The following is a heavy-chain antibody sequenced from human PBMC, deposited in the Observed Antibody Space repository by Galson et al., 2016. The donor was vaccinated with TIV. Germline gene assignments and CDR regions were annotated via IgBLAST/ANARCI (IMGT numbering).Heavy chain of an antibody. J-gene: IGHJ6*02. D-gene: IGHD1/OR15-1a*01. V-gene: IGHV3-23*01. CDR3: AKEAGTDYYYGMDV. CDR1: GFIFNSFA. CDR2: ISRRGFNT. Sequence: SLRLSCAASGFIFNSFAMSWVRQAPGKGLQWVSAISRRGFNTYYSDSAKGRFNISRDNSKNTLYLQMNSVSADDTAVYYCAKEAGTDYYYGMDVWCQGTTVTVSS.